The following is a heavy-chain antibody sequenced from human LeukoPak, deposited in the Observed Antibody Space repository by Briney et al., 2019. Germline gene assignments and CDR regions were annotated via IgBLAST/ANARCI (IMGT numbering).Heavy chain of an antibody. Sequence: GSLRLSCAASGFTFSSYGMHWVRQAPGKGLEWVAVISYDGSNKYYADSVKGRFTISRDNSKNTLYLQMNSLRAEDTAVYYCAKESAWLVHRGFDYWGQGTLVTVSS. CDR2: ISYDGSNK. V-gene: IGHV3-30*18. CDR3: AKESAWLVHRGFDY. D-gene: IGHD6-19*01. CDR1: GFTFSSYG. J-gene: IGHJ4*02.